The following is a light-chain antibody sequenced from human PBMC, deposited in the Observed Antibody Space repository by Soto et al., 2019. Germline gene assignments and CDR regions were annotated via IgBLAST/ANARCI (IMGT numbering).Light chain of an antibody. V-gene: IGLV2-8*01. CDR2: EVS. CDR3: SSYAGSNNLV. Sequence: QSALTQPPSASGSPGQSVTISCTGTISDVGGYNYVSWYQQHPGKAPTLMIYEVSKRPSGVPDRFSGSKSGNTASLTVSGLQAEDEADYYCSSYAGSNNLVFGGGTKLTVL. CDR1: ISDVGGYNY. J-gene: IGLJ2*01.